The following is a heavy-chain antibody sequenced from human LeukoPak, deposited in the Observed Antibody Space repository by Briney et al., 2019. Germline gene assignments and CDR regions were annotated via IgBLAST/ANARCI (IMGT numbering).Heavy chain of an antibody. Sequence: ASVKVSCKASGYTFTCHAMSWVRQAPGQGPEWMGYINTKTGNPTYAQGFTGRFVFSLDTSVSTAYLQISSLKPEDTGVYYCAKGGWVAVTGMDSWGQGTLVTVSS. D-gene: IGHD6-19*01. CDR1: GYTFTCHA. CDR2: INTKTGNP. J-gene: IGHJ4*02. CDR3: AKGGWVAVTGMDS. V-gene: IGHV7-4-1*02.